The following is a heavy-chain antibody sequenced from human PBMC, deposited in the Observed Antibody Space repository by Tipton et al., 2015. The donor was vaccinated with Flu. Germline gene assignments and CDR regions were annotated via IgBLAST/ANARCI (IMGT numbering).Heavy chain of an antibody. J-gene: IGHJ5*02. V-gene: IGHV6-1*01. CDR1: GDSVSSNSAA. CDR3: ARDSYDFWSGYYSPDNWFDP. D-gene: IGHD3-3*01. Sequence: PGLVKPSQTLSLTCAISGDSVSSNSAAWNWIRQSPSRGLEWLGRTYYRSKWYNDYAVSVKSRITINPDTSKNQFSLQLNSVTPEDTAVYYCARDSYDFWSGYYSPDNWFDPWGQGTLVTVSS. CDR2: TYYRSKWYN.